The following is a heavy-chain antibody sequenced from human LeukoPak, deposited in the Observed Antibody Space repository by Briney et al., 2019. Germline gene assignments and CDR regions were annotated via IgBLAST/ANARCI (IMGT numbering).Heavy chain of an antibody. Sequence: PGGSLRLSCAASGFTFSRYEMNWVRQAPGKGLEWVSYITSSGTTIYYADSVKGRFTISRDNAKNSLYLQMNSLRAEDTAVYYCARDSSDSSGWYDAWFDPWGQGTLVTVSS. CDR3: ARDSSDSSGWYDAWFDP. CDR2: ITSSGTTI. CDR1: GFTFSRYE. V-gene: IGHV3-48*03. J-gene: IGHJ5*02. D-gene: IGHD6-19*01.